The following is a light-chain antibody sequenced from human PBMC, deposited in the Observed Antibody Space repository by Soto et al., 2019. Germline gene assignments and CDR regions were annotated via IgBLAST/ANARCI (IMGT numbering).Light chain of an antibody. CDR3: SSYAGSNNPYV. J-gene: IGLJ1*01. CDR2: GVS. Sequence: QSVLTQPPSASGAPGQPVTISCTGTSSDVGGYNYVSWYQQHPGKAPKLMIYGVSKRPSGVPDRFSGSKSGNTASLTVSGLQAEDEADYYCSSYAGSNNPYVFGTGTKVTVL. CDR1: SSDVGGYNY. V-gene: IGLV2-8*01.